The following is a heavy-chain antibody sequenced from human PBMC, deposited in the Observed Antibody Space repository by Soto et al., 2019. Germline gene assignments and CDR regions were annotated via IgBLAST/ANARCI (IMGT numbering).Heavy chain of an antibody. V-gene: IGHV3-33*08. CDR3: ARAQSSGNYYSDY. D-gene: IGHD1-26*01. CDR1: GFSFDDYA. CDR2: IWYDGTNE. Sequence: GGSLRLSCAASGFSFDDYAMTWVRQASGKGLEWVAVIWYDGTNEYYADSVKGRFTISRDNSKNTLYLQMNSLRAEDTALYYCARAQSSGNYYSDYWGQGTLVTVSS. J-gene: IGHJ4*02.